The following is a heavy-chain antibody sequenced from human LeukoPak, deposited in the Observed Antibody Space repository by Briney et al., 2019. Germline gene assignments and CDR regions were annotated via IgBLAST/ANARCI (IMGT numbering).Heavy chain of an antibody. D-gene: IGHD2-2*01. CDR1: GYRFTSYW. Sequence: GESLKISCKGSGYRFTSYWIGWVRRMPGKSLEWMGLIYAGDSNTRYRPSFQGQVTISVDKSISTAYLQWSSLKASDTAMYYCARLGGDLYCTSTRCFYDYWGQGTLVTVSP. CDR3: ARLGGDLYCTSTRCFYDY. J-gene: IGHJ4*02. CDR2: IYAGDSNT. V-gene: IGHV5-51*01.